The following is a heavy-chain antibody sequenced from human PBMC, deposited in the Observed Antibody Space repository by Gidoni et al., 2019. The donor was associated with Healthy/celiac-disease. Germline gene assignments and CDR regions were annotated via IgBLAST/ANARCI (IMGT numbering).Heavy chain of an antibody. J-gene: IGHJ4*02. CDR3: VCSYSSSWSGDY. CDR2: ISSSSSYI. Sequence: EVQLVESGGGLVKPGGSLRLSCAASGFPFSSYSMNWVRQAPGKGLEWVSSISSSSSYIYYADSVKGRFTISRDNAKNSLYLQMNSLRAEDTAVYYCVCSYSSSWSGDYWGQGTLVTVSS. V-gene: IGHV3-21*01. D-gene: IGHD6-13*01. CDR1: GFPFSSYS.